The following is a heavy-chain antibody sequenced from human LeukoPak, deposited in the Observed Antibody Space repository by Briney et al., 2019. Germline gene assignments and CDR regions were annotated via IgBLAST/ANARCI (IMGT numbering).Heavy chain of an antibody. CDR3: ARSQPSVRRFDY. Sequence: GGSLRLSCAASGFSFSDYAMFWVRQAPGQGLEWVSALGGGGTDSYYADSVKGRFTISRDNSENMLYLQMNSLRAEDTAVYYCARSQPSVRRFDYWGQGTLVTVSS. CDR2: LGGGGTDS. J-gene: IGHJ4*02. V-gene: IGHV3-23*01. D-gene: IGHD2-2*01. CDR1: GFSFSDYA.